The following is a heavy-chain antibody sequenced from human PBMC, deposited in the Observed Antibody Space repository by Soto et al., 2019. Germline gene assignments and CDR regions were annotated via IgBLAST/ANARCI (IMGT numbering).Heavy chain of an antibody. J-gene: IGHJ6*02. V-gene: IGHV3-30*18. D-gene: IGHD4-17*01. CDR3: VKALTTHYYYGMDV. Sequence: QVQLVESGGGVVQPGRSLRLSCAASGFTFSSYGMHWVRQAPGKGLEWVAVISYDGSNKYYADSVKGRFTISRDNSKNTLYLQMNSLRAEDTAVYYCVKALTTHYYYGMDVWGQGTTVTVSS. CDR1: GFTFSSYG. CDR2: ISYDGSNK.